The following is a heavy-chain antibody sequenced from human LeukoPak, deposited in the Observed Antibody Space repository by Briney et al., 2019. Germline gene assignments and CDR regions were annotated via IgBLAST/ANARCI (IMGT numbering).Heavy chain of an antibody. CDR3: ARETYYYGSGSTIPFDY. V-gene: IGHV1-3*01. CDR2: INAGNGNT. D-gene: IGHD3-10*01. CDR1: GYTFTSYA. Sequence: ASVKVSCKASGYTFTSYAMHWVRQAPGQRLEWMGWINAGNGNTKYSQKFQGRVTITRDTSASTAYMELSSLRSEDTAVYYCARETYYYGSGSTIPFDYWGQGTLVTVSS. J-gene: IGHJ4*02.